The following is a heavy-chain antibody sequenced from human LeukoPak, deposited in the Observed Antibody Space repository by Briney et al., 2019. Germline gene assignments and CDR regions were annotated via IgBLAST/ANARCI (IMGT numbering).Heavy chain of an antibody. CDR3: ARVRITPLWFGEP. D-gene: IGHD3-10*01. J-gene: IGHJ5*02. V-gene: IGHV4-61*01. CDR2: IYYSGST. Sequence: PSETLSLTCTVSGGSVSSGSYYWSWIRQPPGKGLEWIGYIYYSGSTNYNPSLKSRVTISVDTSKNQFSLKLSSVTAADTAVYYRARVRITPLWFGEPWGQGTLVTVSS. CDR1: GGSVSSGSYY.